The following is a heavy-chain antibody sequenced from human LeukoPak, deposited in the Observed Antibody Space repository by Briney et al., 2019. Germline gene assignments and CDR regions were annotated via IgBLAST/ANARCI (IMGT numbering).Heavy chain of an antibody. Sequence: SQTLSLTCTVSGGSISSGDYYWSWIRQPPGKGLEWIGYIYYSGSTYYNPSLKSRVTISVDTSKNQFSLKLSSVTAADTAVYYCARVYSSSSGKNAFDIWGQGTIVTVSS. CDR3: ARVYSSSSGKNAFDI. CDR1: GGSISSGDYY. J-gene: IGHJ3*02. CDR2: IYYSGST. V-gene: IGHV4-30-4*01. D-gene: IGHD6-6*01.